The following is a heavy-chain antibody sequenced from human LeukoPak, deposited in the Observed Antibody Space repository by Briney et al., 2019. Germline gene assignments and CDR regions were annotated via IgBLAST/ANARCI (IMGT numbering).Heavy chain of an antibody. V-gene: IGHV4-59*01. CDR1: GGSISSYY. J-gene: IGHJ3*02. D-gene: IGHD3-16*02. CDR3: ARDNVWGSYRPKSGAFDI. Sequence: SETLSLTCTVSGGSISSYYWSWVRQPPGKGLKWIGYIYYSGSTNYNPSLKSRVTISVDTSKNQFSLKLSSVTAADTAVYYCARDNVWGSYRPKSGAFDIWGQGTMVTVSS. CDR2: IYYSGST.